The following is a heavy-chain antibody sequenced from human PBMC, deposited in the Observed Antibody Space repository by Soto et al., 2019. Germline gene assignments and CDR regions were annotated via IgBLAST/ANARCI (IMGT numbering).Heavy chain of an antibody. CDR2: INHSGST. Sequence: SETLSLTCAVYGGSFSDYYWSWIRQPPGKGLEWIGEINHSGSTNYNPSLKSRVTISVDTSKNQFSLKLSSVTAADTAVYYCARAAARPWGVYYYGMDVWGQGTTVTV. V-gene: IGHV4-34*01. D-gene: IGHD6-6*01. J-gene: IGHJ6*02. CDR3: ARAAARPWGVYYYGMDV. CDR1: GGSFSDYY.